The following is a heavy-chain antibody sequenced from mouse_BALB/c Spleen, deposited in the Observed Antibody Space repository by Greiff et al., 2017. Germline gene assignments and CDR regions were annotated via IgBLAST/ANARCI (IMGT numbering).Heavy chain of an antibody. CDR2: IWSGGST. Sequence: VQLQQSGPGLVQPSQSLSITCTVSGFSLTSYGVHWVRQSPGKGLEWLGVIWSGGSTDYNAAFISRLSISKDNSKSQVFFKMNSLQADDTAIYYCARGPGCYYGSSDAMDYWGQGTSVTVSS. V-gene: IGHV2-4-1*01. D-gene: IGHD1-1*01. CDR3: ARGPGCYYGSSDAMDY. J-gene: IGHJ4*01. CDR1: GFSLTSYG.